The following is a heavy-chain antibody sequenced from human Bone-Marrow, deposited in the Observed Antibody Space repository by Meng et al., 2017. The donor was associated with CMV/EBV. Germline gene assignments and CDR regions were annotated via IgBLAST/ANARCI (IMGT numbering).Heavy chain of an antibody. D-gene: IGHD4-17*01. Sequence: FTFSSYSMNWVRQAPGKGLEWVSSISSSSSYIYYADSVKGRFTISRDNAKNSLYLQMNSLRAEDTAVYYCARGTTVTRYYYYYGMDVWGQGTTVTVSS. V-gene: IGHV3-21*01. CDR3: ARGTTVTRYYYYYGMDV. J-gene: IGHJ6*02. CDR2: ISSSSSYI. CDR1: FTFSSYS.